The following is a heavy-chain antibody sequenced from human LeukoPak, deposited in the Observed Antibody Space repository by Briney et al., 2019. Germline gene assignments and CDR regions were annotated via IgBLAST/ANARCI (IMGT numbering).Heavy chain of an antibody. V-gene: IGHV4-30-2*01. Sequence: PSETLSLTCTVSGGSISSGGYYWSWIRQPPGKGLEWIGYIYHSGSTYYNPSLKSRVTISVDTSKNQFSLKLSSVTAADTAAYYCARTQGYCSSTSCRTPYLFWGQGTLVTVSS. CDR1: GGSISSGGYY. CDR2: IYHSGST. CDR3: ARTQGYCSSTSCRTPYLF. J-gene: IGHJ4*02. D-gene: IGHD2-2*01.